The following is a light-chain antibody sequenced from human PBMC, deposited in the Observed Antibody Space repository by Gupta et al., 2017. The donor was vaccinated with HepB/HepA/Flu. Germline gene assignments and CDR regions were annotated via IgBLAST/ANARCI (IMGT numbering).Light chain of an antibody. Sequence: EIVLTQSPGTLSLSPGERATLSCRASQNVIHHYLAWYQKKPGQAPRLLIYGASNRATGFPDRFSGSGSGTDFTLTISRLEPEDFAVYYCQQYGSAPLTFGGGTKVEIK. CDR3: QQYGSAPLT. V-gene: IGKV3-20*01. CDR2: GAS. J-gene: IGKJ4*01. CDR1: QNVIHHY.